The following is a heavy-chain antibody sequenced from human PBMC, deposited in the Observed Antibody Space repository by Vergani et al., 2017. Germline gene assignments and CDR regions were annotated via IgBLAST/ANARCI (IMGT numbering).Heavy chain of an antibody. CDR2: INSDGSST. CDR3: AKEPRLKEDYYYYYRDV. J-gene: IGHJ6*03. V-gene: IGHV3-74*01. Sequence: EVQLVESGGGLVQPGGSLRLSCAASGFTFSSYWMHWVRQAPGKGLVWVSRINSDGSSTSYADSVKGRFTISRDNAKNTLYLQMNSLRADDTAVYYCAKEPRLKEDYYYYYRDVWGKGTTVTVSS. CDR1: GFTFSSYW.